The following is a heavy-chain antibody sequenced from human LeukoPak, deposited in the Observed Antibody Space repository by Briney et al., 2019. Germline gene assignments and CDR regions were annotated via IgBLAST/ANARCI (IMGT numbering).Heavy chain of an antibody. Sequence: SETLSLTCTASGGSISSYYWSWIRQPPGKGLEWVGHIYYSGSTNYNPSLKSRVTISVDTSKNQFSLKLSSVTAADTAVYYCARGAYYDSSGSYNWFDPWGQGTLVTVSS. J-gene: IGHJ5*02. CDR2: IYYSGST. CDR1: GGSISSYY. D-gene: IGHD3-22*01. V-gene: IGHV4-59*01. CDR3: ARGAYYDSSGSYNWFDP.